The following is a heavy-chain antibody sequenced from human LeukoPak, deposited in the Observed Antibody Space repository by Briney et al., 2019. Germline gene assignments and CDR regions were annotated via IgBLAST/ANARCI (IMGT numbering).Heavy chain of an antibody. V-gene: IGHV3-30*02. CDR1: GFTFSSYG. D-gene: IGHD1-7*01. Sequence: QPGGSLRLSCAASGFTFSSYGMHWVRQAPGKGLEWVAFIRYDGSNKYYADSVKGRFTISRDNSKNTLYLQMNSLRAEDTAVYYCAKPPVPRSVKLTGTTSVRREYYYYYMDVWGKGTTVTVSS. CDR2: IRYDGSNK. J-gene: IGHJ6*03. CDR3: AKPPVPRSVKLTGTTSVRREYYYYYMDV.